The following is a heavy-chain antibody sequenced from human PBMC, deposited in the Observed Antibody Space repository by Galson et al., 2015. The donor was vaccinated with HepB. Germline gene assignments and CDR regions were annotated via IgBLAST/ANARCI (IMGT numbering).Heavy chain of an antibody. D-gene: IGHD3-10*01. V-gene: IGHV4-34*01. J-gene: IGHJ6*03. CDR2: INHSGST. Sequence: ETLSLTCAVYGGSFSGYYWSWIRQPPGKGPEWIGEINHSGSTNYNPSLKSRVTISVDTSKNQFSLKLSSVTAADTAVYYCARTVRGVQVERWDYYMDVWGKGTTVTVSS. CDR3: ARTVRGVQVERWDYYMDV. CDR1: GGSFSGYY.